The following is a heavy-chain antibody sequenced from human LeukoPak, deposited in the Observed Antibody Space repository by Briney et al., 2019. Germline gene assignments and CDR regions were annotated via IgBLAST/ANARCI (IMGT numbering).Heavy chain of an antibody. J-gene: IGHJ6*02. V-gene: IGHV3-23*01. Sequence: GGSLRLSCAASGFTFSSYAMSWVRQAPGKGLEWVSAISGSGGSTYYADSVKGRFTISRDNSKNTLYLQMNGLRAEDTAVYYCAKDLAATYYYYYGMDVWGQGTTVTVSS. CDR1: GFTFSSYA. CDR3: AKDLAATYYYYYGMDV. D-gene: IGHD2-15*01. CDR2: ISGSGGST.